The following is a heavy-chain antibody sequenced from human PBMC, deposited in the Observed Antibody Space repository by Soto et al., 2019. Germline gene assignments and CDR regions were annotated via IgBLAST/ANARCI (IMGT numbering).Heavy chain of an antibody. CDR3: ETAIRPFDAFDI. CDR1: GYTLTKLS. CDR2: LYPEVGET. J-gene: IGHJ3*02. D-gene: IGHD1-1*01. Sequence: TSVKVSSMVSGYTLTKLSMHSVRQAPGKGLEWMGRLYPEVGETMYAQEFQGIVTLTEDTSTDTAYMELSRLSCEDTAVYYCETAIRPFDAFDIWGQGTMVPVSS. V-gene: IGHV1-24*01.